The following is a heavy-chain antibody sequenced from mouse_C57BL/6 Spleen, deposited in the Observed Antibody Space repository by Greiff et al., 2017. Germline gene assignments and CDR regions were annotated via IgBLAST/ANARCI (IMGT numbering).Heavy chain of an antibody. J-gene: IGHJ3*01. Sequence: VQLQQPGAELVMPGASVKLSCKASGYTFTSYWMHWVKQRPGQGLEWIGEIDPSDSYTNYNQKFKGKSTLTVDKSSSTAYMQLSSLTSEDSAVYYCARGGYDYGRRGFAYWGQGTLVTVSA. CDR1: GYTFTSYW. D-gene: IGHD2-4*01. CDR3: ARGGYDYGRRGFAY. V-gene: IGHV1-69*01. CDR2: IDPSDSYT.